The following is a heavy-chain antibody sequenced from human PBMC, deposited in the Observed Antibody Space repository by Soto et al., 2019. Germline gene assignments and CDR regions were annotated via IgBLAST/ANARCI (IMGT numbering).Heavy chain of an antibody. CDR2: IYPGDSDT. CDR3: ARHYSMRTILGDYYYGMDV. Sequence: XDSLRGSWQCSGDSFTSYWIGLVLQMPGKGLEWMGIIYPGDSDTRYSPSFQGQVTISADKSISTAYLQWSSLKASDTAMYYCARHYSMRTILGDYYYGMDVWGQGTTVTVSS. V-gene: IGHV5-51*01. D-gene: IGHD4-4*01. J-gene: IGHJ6*02. CDR1: GDSFTSYW.